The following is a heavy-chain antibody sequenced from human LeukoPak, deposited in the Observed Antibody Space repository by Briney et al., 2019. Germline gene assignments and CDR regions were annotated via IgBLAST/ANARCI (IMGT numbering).Heavy chain of an antibody. V-gene: IGHV1-8*01. CDR2: MNPNSGNT. CDR3: ARLNVLRFLEWLNYYYYYGMDV. Sequence: ASVKVSCKASGYTLTSYDINWVRQATGQGLEWMGWMNPNSGNTGYAQKFQGRVTMTRNTSISTAYMELSSLRSEDTAVYYCARLNVLRFLEWLNYYYYYGMDVWGQGTTVTVSS. J-gene: IGHJ6*02. D-gene: IGHD3-3*01. CDR1: GYTLTSYD.